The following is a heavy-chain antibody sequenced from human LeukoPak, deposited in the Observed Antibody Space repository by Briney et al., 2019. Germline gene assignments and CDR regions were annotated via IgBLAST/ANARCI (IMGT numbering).Heavy chain of an antibody. CDR3: AKDRHCSWIKYGFDP. CDR1: GFTFSSYA. CDR2: ISGSGGST. V-gene: IGHV3-23*01. D-gene: IGHD6-13*01. J-gene: IGHJ5*02. Sequence: GSLRLSCAASGFTFSSYAMSWVRQAPGKGLEWVSAISGSGGSTYYADSVKGRFTISRDNSKNTLYLQMNSLRAEDTAVYYCAKDRHCSWIKYGFDPRGQGTLVTVSS.